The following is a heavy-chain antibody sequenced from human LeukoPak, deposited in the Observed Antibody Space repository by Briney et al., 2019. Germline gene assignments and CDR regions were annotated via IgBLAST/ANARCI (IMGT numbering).Heavy chain of an antibody. V-gene: IGHV3-23*01. D-gene: IGHD3-10*02. J-gene: IGHJ5*01. CDR2: ISSGVTNT. CDR3: ERGRCSGNYNWFDS. CDR1: GFTLSSYA. Sequence: GGSLRLSCAASGFTLSSYAMNWVRQAPGKGLGWVSVISSGVTNTNYADSVKGRFTGSKDNCKNTMYLQMISLSAEDTAEYDCERGRCSGNYNWFDSWDEGTLVIVSA.